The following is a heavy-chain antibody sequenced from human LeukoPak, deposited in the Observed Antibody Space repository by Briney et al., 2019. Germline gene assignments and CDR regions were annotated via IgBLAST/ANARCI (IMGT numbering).Heavy chain of an antibody. CDR3: AKGGSSSWSTFDY. Sequence: GGSLRLSCADSGFTFSNYAMHWVRQTPGKGLEWVAVISYDGSTKYYADSVKGRFIISRDNSKNTLYLQMNTLRPEDTAVYYCAKGGSSSWSTFDYWGQGTLVTVSS. CDR2: ISYDGSTK. CDR1: GFTFSNYA. V-gene: IGHV3-30-3*01. J-gene: IGHJ4*02. D-gene: IGHD6-13*01.